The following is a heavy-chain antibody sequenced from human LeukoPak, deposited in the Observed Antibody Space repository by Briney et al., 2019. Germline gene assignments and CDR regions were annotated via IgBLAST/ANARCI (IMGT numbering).Heavy chain of an antibody. CDR1: GYTLTELS. CDR3: ARVVTRLREGNYHYDMDV. D-gene: IGHD1-7*01. V-gene: IGHV1-24*01. J-gene: IGHJ6*02. Sequence: ASVKVSCKVSGYTLTELSMHWVRQAPGKGLEWMGGFDPEDGETIYAQKFQGRVTITGDTSASTAYMELSSLRSEDTAVYYCARVVTRLREGNYHYDMDVWGQGTTVTVSS. CDR2: FDPEDGET.